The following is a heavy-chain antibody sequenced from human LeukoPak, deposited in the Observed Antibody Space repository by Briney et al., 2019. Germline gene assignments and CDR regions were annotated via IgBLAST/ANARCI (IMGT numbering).Heavy chain of an antibody. CDR2: IRYDGSNK. Sequence: GGSLRLSCAASGFTFSSYGMHWVRQAPGKGLEWVAFIRYDGSNKYYADSVKGRFTISRNNSKNTLYLQMNSLRAEDTAVYYCAKDSKNQRVVVAATHSRLYYYYMDVWGKGTTVTISS. V-gene: IGHV3-30*02. CDR3: AKDSKNQRVVVAATHSRLYYYYMDV. CDR1: GFTFSSYG. J-gene: IGHJ6*03. D-gene: IGHD2-15*01.